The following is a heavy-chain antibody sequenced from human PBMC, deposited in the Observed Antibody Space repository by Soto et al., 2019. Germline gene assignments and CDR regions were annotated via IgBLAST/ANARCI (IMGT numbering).Heavy chain of an antibody. V-gene: IGHV3-23*01. D-gene: IGHD3-10*01. J-gene: IGHJ4*02. Sequence: EVQLLESGGGLVQPGGSLRLSCAASGFTFSSYAMSWVRQAPGKGLEWVSAISGSGGSTYYADSVKGRFTISRDNSKNQLYLQMNSLRAEDTAVYYCAKETTRGSRGFIGWFESYGDFDYWGQGTLVTVSS. CDR3: AKETTRGSRGFIGWFESYGDFDY. CDR2: ISGSGGST. CDR1: GFTFSSYA.